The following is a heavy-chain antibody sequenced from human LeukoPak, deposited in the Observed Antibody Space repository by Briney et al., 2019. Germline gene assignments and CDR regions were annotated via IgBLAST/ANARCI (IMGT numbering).Heavy chain of an antibody. CDR2: ISSSSSYI. CDR3: ARDRVSRWFGELWY. CDR1: GFTFSSYS. D-gene: IGHD3-10*01. V-gene: IGHV3-21*01. J-gene: IGHJ4*02. Sequence: GGSLRLSCAASGFTFSSYSMNWVRQAPGKGLEWVSSISSSSSYIYYADSVKGRFTISRDDAKNSLYLQMNSLRAEDTAVYYCARDRVSRWFGELWYWGQGTLVTVSS.